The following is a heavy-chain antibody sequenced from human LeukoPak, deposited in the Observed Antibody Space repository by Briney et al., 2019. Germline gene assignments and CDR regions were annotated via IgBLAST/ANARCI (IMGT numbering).Heavy chain of an antibody. CDR3: ASRYCSSSTSCYAEDAFDI. V-gene: IGHV1-69*05. CDR1: GGTFNNYA. CDR2: IIPIFGTT. J-gene: IGHJ3*02. D-gene: IGHD2-2*01. Sequence: SVKVSCKASGGTFNNYAITWLRQAPGQGLEWMGGIIPIFGTTNYAQKFQGRVTMTTDTSTSTAYMELRSLRSDDTAVYYCASRYCSSSTSCYAEDAFDIWGQGTMVTVSS.